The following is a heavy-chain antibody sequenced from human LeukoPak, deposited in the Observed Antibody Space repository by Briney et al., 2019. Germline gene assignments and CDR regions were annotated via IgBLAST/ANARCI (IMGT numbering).Heavy chain of an antibody. D-gene: IGHD3-10*01. CDR3: ARDRALLWFGEFPGGGSNWFDP. V-gene: IGHV1-69*01. J-gene: IGHJ5*02. CDR2: IIPIFGTA. CDR1: GGTFSSYA. Sequence: ASVKVSCKASGGTFSSYAISWVRQAPGQGLEWMGGIIPIFGTANYAQKFQGRVTITADESTSTAYMELSSLRSEDTAVYYCARDRALLWFGEFPGGGSNWFDPWGQGTLVTVSS.